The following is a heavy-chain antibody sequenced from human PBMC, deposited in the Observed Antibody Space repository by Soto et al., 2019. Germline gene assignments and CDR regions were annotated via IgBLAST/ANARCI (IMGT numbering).Heavy chain of an antibody. CDR2: VDGSGYDT. CDR1: GFTFSSHA. Sequence: GGPRLSCAASGFTFSSHAMGWLRQAPGTGPEWVAFVDGSGYDTSYAESVKGRFTVSRDNSDNSLYLHMDSLRAEDTGRYFCAREIFAAAYAATSAFDLWGQGALVTVSS. D-gene: IGHD2-8*01. V-gene: IGHV3-23*01. J-gene: IGHJ4*02. CDR3: AREIFAAAYAATSAFDL.